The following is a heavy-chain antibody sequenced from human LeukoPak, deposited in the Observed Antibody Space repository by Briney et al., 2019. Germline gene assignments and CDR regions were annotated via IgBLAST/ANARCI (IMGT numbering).Heavy chain of an antibody. J-gene: IGHJ4*02. V-gene: IGHV3-49*04. D-gene: IGHD4-11*01. Sequence: PGGSLRLSCAASGFTFSNYAMAWVRQAPGKGLEWVGFIRSKAYGGTTEYAASVKGRFTISRDDSKSIAYLQMNSLKTEDTAVYYCTRGSGNYPLYWGQGTLVTVSS. CDR3: TRGSGNYPLY. CDR2: IRSKAYGGTT. CDR1: GFTFSNYA.